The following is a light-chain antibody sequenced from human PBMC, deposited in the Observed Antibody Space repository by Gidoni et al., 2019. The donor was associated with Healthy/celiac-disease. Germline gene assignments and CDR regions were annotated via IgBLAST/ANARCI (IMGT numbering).Light chain of an antibody. CDR1: SSDVGGYNY. CDR3: CSYAGSYTWV. J-gene: IGLJ3*02. V-gene: IGLV2-11*01. CDR2: DVS. Sequence: QSALTQPLSVSGSPGQPVTISCTGTSSDVGGYNYVSWYQQHPGKAPKLMIYDVSKRPSGVPDRFSGSKSGNTASLTISGLQAEDEADYYCCSYAGSYTWVFGGGTKLTVL.